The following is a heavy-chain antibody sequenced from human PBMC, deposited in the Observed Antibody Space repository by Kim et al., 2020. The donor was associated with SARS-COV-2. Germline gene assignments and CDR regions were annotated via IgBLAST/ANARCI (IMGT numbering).Heavy chain of an antibody. Sequence: SENLSLTCTVSGGSIGSYYWSWIRQSPGKGLEWIGYIYYSGSAYYNPSLKSRVTISLDTYKNQFSLKLSSVTAADTAVDYCSGSTMIPRWFDPWGQGTL. D-gene: IGHD3-22*01. CDR3: SGSTMIPRWFDP. CDR2: IYYSGSA. V-gene: IGHV4-59*13. J-gene: IGHJ5*02. CDR1: GGSIGSYY.